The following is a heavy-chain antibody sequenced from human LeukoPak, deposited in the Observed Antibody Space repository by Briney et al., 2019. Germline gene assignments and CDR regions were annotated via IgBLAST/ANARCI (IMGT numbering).Heavy chain of an antibody. J-gene: IGHJ4*02. D-gene: IGHD3-3*01. V-gene: IGHV3-7*01. CDR3: ARGGYDFWSGYLFDY. CDR2: IKQDGSEK. CDR1: GFTFSSYW. Sequence: GGSQRLSCAASGFTFSSYWMGWVRQAPGKGLEWVANIKQDGSEKYYVDSVKGRFTISRDNAKNSLYLQMNSLRAEDTAVYYCARGGYDFWSGYLFDYWGQGTLVTVSS.